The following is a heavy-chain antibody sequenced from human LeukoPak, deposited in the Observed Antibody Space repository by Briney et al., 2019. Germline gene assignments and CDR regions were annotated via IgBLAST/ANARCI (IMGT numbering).Heavy chain of an antibody. J-gene: IGHJ6*03. V-gene: IGHV3-7*01. D-gene: IGHD2-2*02. Sequence: PGGSLRLSCAASGFTLSSYWMTWVRQAPWKGLEWVADIEEDGSEKYYVDSVKGRFTISRDNAKNSLYLQMNSLRAEDTALYYCARLYCSSTSCHTLHYYYMDVWGKGTTVTVSS. CDR1: GFTLSSYW. CDR2: IEEDGSEK. CDR3: ARLYCSSTSCHTLHYYYMDV.